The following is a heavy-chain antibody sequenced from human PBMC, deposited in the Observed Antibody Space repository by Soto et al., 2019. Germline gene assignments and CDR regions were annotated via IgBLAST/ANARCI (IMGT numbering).Heavy chain of an antibody. D-gene: IGHD2-15*01. Sequence: SETLSLTCTVSGGSISSYYWSWIRQPPGKGLEWIGYIYYSGSTNYNPSLKSRVTISVDTSKNQFSLKLSSVTAADTAVYYCARRSDLGYCSGGSCYSGTSPFDIWGQGTMVTVSS. CDR1: GGSISSYY. CDR2: IYYSGST. CDR3: ARRSDLGYCSGGSCYSGTSPFDI. V-gene: IGHV4-59*08. J-gene: IGHJ3*02.